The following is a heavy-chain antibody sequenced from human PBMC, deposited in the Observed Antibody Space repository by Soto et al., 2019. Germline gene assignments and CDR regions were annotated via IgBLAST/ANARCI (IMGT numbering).Heavy chain of an antibody. D-gene: IGHD6-13*01. J-gene: IGHJ3*02. CDR2: IYHSGST. V-gene: IGHV4-39*07. CDR3: ARGIAAGIAEAFDI. Sequence: SETLSLTCTVSGGSISSSSYYWGWIRQPPGKGLEWIGSIYHSGSTYYNPSLKSRVTISVDKSKNQFSLKLSSVTAADTAVYYCARGIAAGIAEAFDIWGQGTMVTVSS. CDR1: GGSISSSSYY.